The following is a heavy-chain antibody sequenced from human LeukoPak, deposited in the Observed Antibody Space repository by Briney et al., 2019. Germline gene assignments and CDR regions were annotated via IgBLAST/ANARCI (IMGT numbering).Heavy chain of an antibody. CDR2: IYPGDSDT. J-gene: IGHJ4*02. Sequence: GESLKISCKGSGYSFNSYWIGWVSQMPGAGLEWMGMIYPGDSDTRYSPSFQGQVTMSADKSISTAYLQWSSLKASDTAMYFCARLSYSHAPGDWGQGTLVTVSS. CDR1: GYSFNSYW. CDR3: ARLSYSHAPGD. V-gene: IGHV5-51*01. D-gene: IGHD2-15*01.